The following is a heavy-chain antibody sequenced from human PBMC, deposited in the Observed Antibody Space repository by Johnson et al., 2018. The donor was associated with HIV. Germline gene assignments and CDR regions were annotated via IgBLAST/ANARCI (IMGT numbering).Heavy chain of an antibody. D-gene: IGHD2-15*01. J-gene: IGHJ3*02. CDR3: ARDLRVVVAAPIGAATSHVFDI. CDR2: INWHGGNT. Sequence: VQLVESGGGVVRPGGSLRLSCAASGFTFDDYGMSWVRQAPGKGLEWVSGINWHGGNTDYADSVKGRFTISRDNAKKSLYLQMNSLRAEDTALYYCARDLRVVVAAPIGAATSHVFDIWGPGTMVTVSS. V-gene: IGHV3-20*04. CDR1: GFTFDDYG.